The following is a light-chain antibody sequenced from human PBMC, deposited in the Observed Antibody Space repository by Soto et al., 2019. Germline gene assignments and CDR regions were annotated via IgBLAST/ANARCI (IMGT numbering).Light chain of an antibody. J-gene: IGKJ1*01. CDR2: AAS. CDR3: QQSYSTPWT. Sequence: TQSPLSLSVTSGDPASISCRSSQSLRHTSGDNYLTWYQQKPGKAPKLXIYAASSLQSGVLSRFSGSGAGTDFTLTISSLQPEDFATDYCQQSYSTPWTFGQGTKVDIK. CDR1: QSLRHTSGDNY. V-gene: IGKV1-39*01.